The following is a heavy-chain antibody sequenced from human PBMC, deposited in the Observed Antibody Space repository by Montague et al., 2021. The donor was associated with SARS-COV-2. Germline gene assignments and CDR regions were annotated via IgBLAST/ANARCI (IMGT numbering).Heavy chain of an antibody. CDR2: VNAGGSS. V-gene: IGHV4-61*02. D-gene: IGHD3-16*01. CDR3: AREENRLVLLQYYYNGLDV. CDR1: GDSISSGNYY. J-gene: IGHJ6*02. Sequence: TLSLTCTVSGDSISSGNYYWNWIRQPAGKGLEWIGRVNAGGSSNYTSSLKSRVTMSVDTSKNPFSLNLRSVTAADTAVYYCAREENRLVLLQYYYNGLDVWGQGTTVTVSS.